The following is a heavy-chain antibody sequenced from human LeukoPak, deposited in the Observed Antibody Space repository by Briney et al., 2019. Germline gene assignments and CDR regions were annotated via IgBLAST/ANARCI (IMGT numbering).Heavy chain of an antibody. CDR3: ARVMVRGVIISSPSFDY. CDR2: IYHSGST. D-gene: IGHD3-10*01. J-gene: IGHJ4*02. V-gene: IGHV4-38-2*02. CDR1: GYPTSSGYY. Sequence: PSETLSLPCTASGYPTSSGYYWGWIRHPPGKGLEWIGSIYHSGSTYYNPSLKSRVTISVDTSKNQFSLKLSSVTAADTAVYYCARVMVRGVIISSPSFDYWGQGTLVTVSS.